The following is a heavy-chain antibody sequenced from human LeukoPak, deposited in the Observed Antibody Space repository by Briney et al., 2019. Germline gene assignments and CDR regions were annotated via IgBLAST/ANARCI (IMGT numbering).Heavy chain of an antibody. CDR3: ARRVIVATLVY. V-gene: IGHV4-39*01. CDR1: GGSISSSNYY. J-gene: IGHJ4*02. D-gene: IGHD5-12*01. Sequence: SETLSLTCTVSGGSISSSNYYWAWIRQPPGKGLEWIGSILYSGTTFYNPSLKSRVTISVDRSRNQFSLKLTSVTAADTAVYYCARRVIVATLVYWGQGTLVTVSS. CDR2: ILYSGTT.